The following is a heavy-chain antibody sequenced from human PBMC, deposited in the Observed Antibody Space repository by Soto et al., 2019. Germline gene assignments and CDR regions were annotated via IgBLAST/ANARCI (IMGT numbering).Heavy chain of an antibody. V-gene: IGHV3-21*01. J-gene: IGHJ3*02. CDR1: GFTFSSYS. CDR3: ARDKQYCSSTSCGRAFDI. Sequence: PVGSLRLSCAASGFTFSSYSMNWVRQAPGKGLEWVSSISSSSSYIYYADSVKGRFTISRDNAKNSLHLQMNSLRAEDTAVYYCARDKQYCSSTSCGRAFDIWGQGTMVTVSS. D-gene: IGHD2-2*01. CDR2: ISSSSSYI.